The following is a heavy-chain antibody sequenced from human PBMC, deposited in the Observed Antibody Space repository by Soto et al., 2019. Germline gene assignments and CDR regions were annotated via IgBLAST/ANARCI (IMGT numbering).Heavy chain of an antibody. CDR3: ARVAEYGSSWYGMKYYFDY. D-gene: IGHD6-13*01. CDR1: GYSISSGYY. Sequence: SETLSLTCAVSGYSISSGYYWGWIRQPPGKGLEWIGSIYHSGSTYYNPSLKSRVTISVDTSKNQFSLKLSSVTAADTAVYYCARVAEYGSSWYGMKYYFDYWGQGTLVTVSS. J-gene: IGHJ4*02. CDR2: IYHSGST. V-gene: IGHV4-38-2*01.